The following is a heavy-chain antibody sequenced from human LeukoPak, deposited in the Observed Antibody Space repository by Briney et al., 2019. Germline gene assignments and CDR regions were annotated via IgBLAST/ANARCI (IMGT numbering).Heavy chain of an antibody. Sequence: GGSLRLSCAASGFTFSSYWMSWVRQAPGKGLEWVANIEQDGSENYYVDSVKGRFTISRDNAKNSLYLQMNSLRAEDTAVYYCARDWVVIAATGFDYWGQGTLVTVSS. D-gene: IGHD2-15*01. V-gene: IGHV3-7*01. J-gene: IGHJ4*02. CDR2: IEQDGSEN. CDR1: GFTFSSYW. CDR3: ARDWVVIAATGFDY.